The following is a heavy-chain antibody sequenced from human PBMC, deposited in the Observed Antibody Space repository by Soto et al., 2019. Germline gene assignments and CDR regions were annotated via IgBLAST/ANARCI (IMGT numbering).Heavy chain of an antibody. V-gene: IGHV4-34*01. J-gene: IGHJ4*02. Sequence: SETLSLTCAVYGGSFSGYYWSWIRQPPGKGLEWIGEINHSGSTNYNPSLKSRVTISVDTSKNQFSLKLSSVTAADTAVYYCASRPPPAAIFIGYWGQGTLVTVSS. CDR3: ASRPPPAAIFIGY. CDR1: GGSFSGYY. D-gene: IGHD2-2*01. CDR2: INHSGST.